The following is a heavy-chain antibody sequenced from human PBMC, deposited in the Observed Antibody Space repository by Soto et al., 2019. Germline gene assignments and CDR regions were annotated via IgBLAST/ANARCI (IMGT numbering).Heavy chain of an antibody. V-gene: IGHV3-66*01. CDR3: ARDQGSGSDYTRDFEF. Sequence: GGSMRLSYAASGFIARNNFMSRIRQDQEKGLEFVSVIYAGSSPYYADSVAGRFVISRDNSKNSLYLQMNSLRAGDTAVFYCARDQGSGSDYTRDFEFWGRGTLVTVFS. CDR2: IYAGSSP. D-gene: IGHD3-10*01. CDR1: GFIARNNF. J-gene: IGHJ2*01.